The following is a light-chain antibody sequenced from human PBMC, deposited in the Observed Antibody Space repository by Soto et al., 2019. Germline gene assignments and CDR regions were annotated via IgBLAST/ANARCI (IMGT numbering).Light chain of an antibody. CDR3: QSYDSRLSVVV. CDR1: SSNIGAGYD. CDR2: GNN. J-gene: IGLJ2*01. V-gene: IGLV1-40*01. Sequence: QPVLTQPPSVSGAPGQRVTISCTVSSSNIGAGYDVHWYQQLPGTAPKLLIYGNNNRPSGVPDRFSGSKSGTSASLAITGLQAEDEADYYCQSYDSRLSVVVFGGGTKLTVL.